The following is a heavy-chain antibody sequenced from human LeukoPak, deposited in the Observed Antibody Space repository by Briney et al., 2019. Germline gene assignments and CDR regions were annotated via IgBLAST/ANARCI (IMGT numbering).Heavy chain of an antibody. Sequence: GRSLRLSCAASGFTFSSYWMHWVRQAPGKGLVCVSRINIAASSTSYAGSGQVRFTNSRDHAQNTLYLQMNSLRAEDTAVYYCARWKETHFGVVIRTIDNWGQGTLVTVSS. D-gene: IGHD3-3*01. CDR2: INIAASST. J-gene: IGHJ4*02. CDR3: ARWKETHFGVVIRTIDN. V-gene: IGHV3-74*01. CDR1: GFTFSSYW.